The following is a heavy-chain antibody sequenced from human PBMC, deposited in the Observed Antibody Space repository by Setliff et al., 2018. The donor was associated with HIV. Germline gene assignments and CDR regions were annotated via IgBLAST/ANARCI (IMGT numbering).Heavy chain of an antibody. V-gene: IGHV3-21*04. CDR3: AKGSGKITIYYYYMDV. Sequence: GGSLRLSCAASGFIFSKYSLSWVRQTPGKGLEWVSSLSGSSSYWKYADSVKGRFTISRDNSKNTLYLQMNSLRAEDTAVYYCAKGSGKITIYYYYMDVWGKGTTVTVSS. CDR1: GFIFSKYS. D-gene: IGHD3-3*01. CDR2: LSGSSSYW. J-gene: IGHJ6*03.